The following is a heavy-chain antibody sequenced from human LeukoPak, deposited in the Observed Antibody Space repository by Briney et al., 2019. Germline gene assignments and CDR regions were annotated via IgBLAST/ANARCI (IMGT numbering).Heavy chain of an antibody. CDR1: GGSITSYY. CDR2: IYYSGST. Sequence: SETLSLTCTVSGGSITSYYWTWIRQPPGKGLEWIGYIYYSGSTYYNPSLKSRVTISVDTSKNQFSLKLSSVTAADTAVYYCASYVARRYCSGGSCAVDYWGQGTLVTVSS. J-gene: IGHJ4*02. CDR3: ASYVARRYCSGGSCAVDY. V-gene: IGHV4-59*08. D-gene: IGHD2-15*01.